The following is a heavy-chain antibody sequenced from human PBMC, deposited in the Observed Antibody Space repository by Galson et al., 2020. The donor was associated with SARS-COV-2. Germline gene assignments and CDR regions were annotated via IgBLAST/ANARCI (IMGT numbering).Heavy chain of an antibody. V-gene: IGHV3-48*01. CDR3: ALGDMDV. J-gene: IGHJ6*04. Sequence: GESLKISCAASGFIFSAYGMNWVRQAPGKGPEWLSYISKNSATIYYADSLKGRFTISRDNAKNSVYLEMSNLRAEDTSIYYCALGDMDVWGKGTTVTVSS. D-gene: IGHD2-21*01. CDR2: ISKNSATI. CDR1: GFIFSAYG.